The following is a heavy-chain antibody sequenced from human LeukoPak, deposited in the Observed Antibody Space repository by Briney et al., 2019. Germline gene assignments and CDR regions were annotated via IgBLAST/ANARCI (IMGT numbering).Heavy chain of an antibody. V-gene: IGHV1-69*13. Sequence: EASVKVSCKASGGTFSSYAISWVRQAPGQGLEWMGGIIPIFGTANYAQKFQGRVTITADESTSTAYMELSSLRSEDTGVYYCARGSGPVVPARGIDDYWGQGTLVTVSS. J-gene: IGHJ4*02. D-gene: IGHD2-2*01. CDR2: IIPIFGTA. CDR1: GGTFSSYA. CDR3: ARGSGPVVPARGIDDY.